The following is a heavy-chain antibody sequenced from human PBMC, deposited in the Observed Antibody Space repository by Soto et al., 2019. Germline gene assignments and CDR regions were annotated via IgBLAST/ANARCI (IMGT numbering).Heavy chain of an antibody. CDR1: GYTFSSSE. CDR2: MNPNNDNT. J-gene: IGHJ3*01. Sequence: ASVKVSCKASGYTFSSSEINCVRQATGQGLEWMGWMNPNNDNTAYALKFQGRVTMTRSTSISTAYMELSSLRSEDTAVYYCATTYYHDGSGYHYTFPLDVWGQGTMGTVSS. V-gene: IGHV1-8*01. D-gene: IGHD3-22*01. CDR3: ATTYYHDGSGYHYTFPLDV.